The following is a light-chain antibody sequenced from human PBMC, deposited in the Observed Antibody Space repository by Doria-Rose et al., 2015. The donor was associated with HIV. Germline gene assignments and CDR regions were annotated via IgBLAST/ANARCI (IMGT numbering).Light chain of an antibody. V-gene: IGKV4-1*01. CDR3: QQYYNTPNT. J-gene: IGKJ2*01. CDR2: WAS. CDR1: QTILYSSNNKNY. Sequence: EIGMTQSPDSLAVSLGERATINCKSSQTILYSSNNKNYLAWYQHKPGQPPKLLIYWASFRASGVPDRFSGGGSGTDFTLTISSLQAEDVALYYCQQYYNTPNTFGQGTKLEMK.